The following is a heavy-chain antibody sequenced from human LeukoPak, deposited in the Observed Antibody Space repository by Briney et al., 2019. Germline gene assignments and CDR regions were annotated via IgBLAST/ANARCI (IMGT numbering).Heavy chain of an antibody. Sequence: GGSLRLSCAASGFTFSSYGMHWVRQAPGKGLEWVAVISYDGSNKYYADSVKGRFTISRGNSKNTLYLQMNSLRAEDTAVYYCAKGGYGLYYFDYWGQGTLVTVSS. V-gene: IGHV3-30*18. CDR3: AKGGYGLYYFDY. D-gene: IGHD3-16*01. J-gene: IGHJ4*02. CDR1: GFTFSSYG. CDR2: ISYDGSNK.